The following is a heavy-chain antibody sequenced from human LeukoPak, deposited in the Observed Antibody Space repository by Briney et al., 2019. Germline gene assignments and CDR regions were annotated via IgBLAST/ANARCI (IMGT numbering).Heavy chain of an antibody. V-gene: IGHV3-21*01. D-gene: IGHD3-3*01. CDR3: ARDRYYDFWSGSPFDY. J-gene: IGHJ4*02. CDR2: ISSSSSYI. Sequence: PGRSLRLSCAASGFTFSSYSMNWVRQAPGKGLEWVSSISSSSSYIYYADSVKGRFTISRDNAKNSLYLQMNSLRAEDTAVYYCARDRYYDFWSGSPFDYWGQGTLVTVSS. CDR1: GFTFSSYS.